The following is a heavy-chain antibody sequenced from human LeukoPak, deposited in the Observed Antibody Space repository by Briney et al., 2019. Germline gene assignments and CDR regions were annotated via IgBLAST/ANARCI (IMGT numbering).Heavy chain of an antibody. CDR1: GGTFSSYA. CDR2: IIPILGIA. CDR3: ARGGSSSWLLHNWFDP. Sequence: SVKVSCKASGGTFSSYAISWVRQAPGQGLEWMGRIIPILGIANYAQKFQGRVTITADKSTSTAYMELSSLRPEDTAVYYCARGGSSSWLLHNWFDPWGQGTLVTVSS. J-gene: IGHJ5*02. V-gene: IGHV1-69*04. D-gene: IGHD6-13*01.